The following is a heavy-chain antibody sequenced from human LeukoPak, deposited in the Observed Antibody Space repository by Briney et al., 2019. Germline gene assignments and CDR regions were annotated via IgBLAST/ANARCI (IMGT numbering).Heavy chain of an antibody. V-gene: IGHV1-46*01. CDR3: ARDGALYGMDV. Sequence: ASVKVSCKASRYTFTTYYMHWVRQAPGQGLEWMGIINPSGGSTSYAQKFQGRVTMTRDTSTSTVYMELSSLRSEDTAVYYCARDGALYGMDVWGQGTTVTVSS. J-gene: IGHJ6*02. D-gene: IGHD3-16*01. CDR1: RYTFTTYY. CDR2: INPSGGST.